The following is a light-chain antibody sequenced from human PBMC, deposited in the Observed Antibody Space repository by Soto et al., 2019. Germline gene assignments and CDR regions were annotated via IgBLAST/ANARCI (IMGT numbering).Light chain of an antibody. Sequence: DKVMTQSPATLSLSPGERATLSCRASQSVSSKLVWYQQKPGQAPRFLIYGASTRATGIPARFRGSGSGTEFTLTIDSLQSEDFAVYYCQQYDDWPPAFGGGTKVDIK. CDR3: QQYDDWPPA. V-gene: IGKV3-15*01. CDR1: QSVSSK. CDR2: GAS. J-gene: IGKJ4*01.